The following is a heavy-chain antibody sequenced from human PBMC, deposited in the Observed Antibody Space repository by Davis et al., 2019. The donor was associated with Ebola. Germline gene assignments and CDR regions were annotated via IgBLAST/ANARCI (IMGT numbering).Heavy chain of an antibody. D-gene: IGHD6-13*01. CDR3: ARGAPLWYDYYFYGMDV. J-gene: IGHJ6*04. V-gene: IGHV3-20*04. CDR2: INWNGGST. CDR1: GFTFDDYA. Sequence: GGSLRLSCAASGFTFDDYAMTWVRQAPGKGLEWVSGINWNGGSTGYADSVKGRFTISRDNSKHTLHLQMNSLTPEDTAVYFCARGAPLWYDYYFYGMDVWGKGTTVTVSS.